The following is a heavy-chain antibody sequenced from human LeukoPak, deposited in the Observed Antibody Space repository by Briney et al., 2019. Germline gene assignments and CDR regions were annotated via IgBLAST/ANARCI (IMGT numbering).Heavy chain of an antibody. Sequence: GGSLRLSCAASGFTFSSYSMSWVHQAPGKGLEWLSYINKSSGAIYYADSVKGRFTISRDNAKNSLYLQMNSLRDEDTAVYYCARDPGRLDRGNDYYYGMDVWGQGTTVTVSS. D-gene: IGHD1-1*01. CDR3: ARDPGRLDRGNDYYYGMDV. J-gene: IGHJ6*02. V-gene: IGHV3-48*02. CDR1: GFTFSSYS. CDR2: INKSSGAI.